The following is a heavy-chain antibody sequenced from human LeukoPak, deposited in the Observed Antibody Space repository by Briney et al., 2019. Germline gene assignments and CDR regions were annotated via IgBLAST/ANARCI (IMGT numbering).Heavy chain of an antibody. Sequence: GGSLRLSCAASGFIFSNYAMSWVRQAPGKGLEWVSAIGGRDSGTYYADSVRGRFTVSRDDPKNTLYLQMNTLRAEDTAVYYCAKWGDYHILTGYYDSDYWGQGTLVTVSS. CDR2: IGGRDSGT. CDR3: AKWGDYHILTGYYDSDY. D-gene: IGHD3-9*01. V-gene: IGHV3-23*01. CDR1: GFIFSNYA. J-gene: IGHJ4*02.